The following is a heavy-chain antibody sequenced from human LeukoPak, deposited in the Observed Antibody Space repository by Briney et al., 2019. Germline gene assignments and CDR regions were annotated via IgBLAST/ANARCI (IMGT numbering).Heavy chain of an antibody. CDR2: INHSGST. D-gene: IGHD6-19*01. Sequence: SETLSLTCAVYGGSFSGYYWSWIRQPPGKGLEWIGEINHSGSTNYNPSLKSRVTMSVDTSKNQFSLKLSSVTAADTAVYYCARDGAVAGTNNAFDYYYYMDVWGKGTTVTISS. CDR1: GGSFSGYY. J-gene: IGHJ6*03. V-gene: IGHV4-34*01. CDR3: ARDGAVAGTNNAFDYYYYMDV.